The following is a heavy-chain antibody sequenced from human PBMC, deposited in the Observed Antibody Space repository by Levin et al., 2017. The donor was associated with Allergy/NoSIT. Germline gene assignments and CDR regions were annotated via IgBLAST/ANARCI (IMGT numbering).Heavy chain of an antibody. Sequence: PSETLSLTCAVYGGSFSGYYWSWIRQPPGKGLEWIGEINHSGSTNYNPSLKSRVTISVDTSKNQFSLKLSSVTAADTAVYYCARGGIAARQKEKRIPYYYYYYMDVWGKGTTVTVSS. CDR3: ARGGIAARQKEKRIPYYYYYYMDV. D-gene: IGHD6-6*01. CDR2: INHSGST. V-gene: IGHV4-34*01. J-gene: IGHJ6*03. CDR1: GGSFSGYY.